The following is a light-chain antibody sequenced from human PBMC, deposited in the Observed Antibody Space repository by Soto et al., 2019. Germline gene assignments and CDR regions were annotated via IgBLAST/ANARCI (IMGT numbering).Light chain of an antibody. CDR3: QQYGSSST. J-gene: IGKJ5*01. V-gene: IGKV3-20*01. CDR1: ESVRSS. Sequence: EIVLTQSPGTLSLSPGERATLSCRASESVRSSLAWYHQRPGKPPRFLIYGAYTRATGIPARFSGSGSGTEFTLTISSLQSEDFAVYYCQQYGSSSTFGQGTRLEI. CDR2: GAY.